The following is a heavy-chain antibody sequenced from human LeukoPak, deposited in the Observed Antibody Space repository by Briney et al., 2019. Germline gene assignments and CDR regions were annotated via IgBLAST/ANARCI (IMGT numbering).Heavy chain of an antibody. J-gene: IGHJ4*02. CDR3: VKDFGGNSDY. V-gene: IGHV3-74*01. Sequence: GGSLRLSCAASRFNVNNYWMHWVRQAPGKGLVWVSRINEDGRVTSYADSVRGRFTISRDSVENTLHLQMNSLRAEDTAVYYCVKDFGGNSDYWGQGTLVTVSS. CDR1: RFNVNNYW. CDR2: INEDGRVT. D-gene: IGHD4-23*01.